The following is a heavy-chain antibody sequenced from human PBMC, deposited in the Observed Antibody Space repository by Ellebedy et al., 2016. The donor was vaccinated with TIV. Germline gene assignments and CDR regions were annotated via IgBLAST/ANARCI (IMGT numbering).Heavy chain of an antibody. Sequence: MPGGSLRLSCAGSGFTFSSFAMSWIRQPAGKGLEWIGHISATGYTNYNPSLKSRVTMSRDTSKNQFSLKLTSVTAADTAVYYCARDSPSSYSGSYLAYWGQGTLVTVSS. CDR2: ISATGYT. V-gene: IGHV4-4*07. J-gene: IGHJ4*02. CDR1: GFTFSSFA. D-gene: IGHD1-26*01. CDR3: ARDSPSSYSGSYLAY.